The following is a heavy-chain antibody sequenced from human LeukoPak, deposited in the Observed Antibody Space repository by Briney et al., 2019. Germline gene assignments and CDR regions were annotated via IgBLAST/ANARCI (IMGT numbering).Heavy chain of an antibody. D-gene: IGHD3-22*01. CDR2: FDPEDGET. CDR1: GYTLTELS. CDR3: ARGAYYYDSSGYSPDY. J-gene: IGHJ4*02. Sequence: GASVKVSCKVSGYTLTELSMHWVRQAPGKGLEWMGGFDPEDGETIYAQKFQGRVTMTRDTSTSIVYMELSSLRSEDTAVYYCARGAYYYDSSGYSPDYWGQGTLVTVSS. V-gene: IGHV1-24*01.